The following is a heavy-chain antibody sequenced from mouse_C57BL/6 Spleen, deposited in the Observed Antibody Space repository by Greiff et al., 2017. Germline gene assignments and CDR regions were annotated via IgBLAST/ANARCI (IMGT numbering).Heavy chain of an antibody. D-gene: IGHD1-1*01. CDR2: IDPSDSYT. V-gene: IGHV1-59*01. J-gene: IGHJ4*01. CDR1: GYTFTSYW. CDR3: ARLQLRRSYAMDY. Sequence: VQLQQPGAELVRPGTSVKLSCKASGYTFTSYWMHWVKQRPGQGLEWIGVIDPSDSYTNYNQKFKGKATLTVDTSSSTAYMQLSSLTSEDSAVYYCARLQLRRSYAMDYWGQGTSVTVSS.